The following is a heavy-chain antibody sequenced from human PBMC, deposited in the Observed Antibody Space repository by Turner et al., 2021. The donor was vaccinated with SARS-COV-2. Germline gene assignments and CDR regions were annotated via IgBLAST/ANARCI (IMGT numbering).Heavy chain of an antibody. V-gene: IGHV1-46*01. Sequence: QVQLVQSGAEAKKPGASVKISCRTSGYNFSNYYIHWVRQDPGQGLEWMGIFNPSGGGTSYAQNFQGRLTMTSDTSTSTVYMELSSLGSEDTAVYYCARDPRVPAVTNVNDAFDIWGQGTMVTVSS. CDR3: ARDPRVPAVTNVNDAFDI. J-gene: IGHJ3*02. CDR2: FNPSGGGT. D-gene: IGHD4-17*01. CDR1: GYNFSNYY.